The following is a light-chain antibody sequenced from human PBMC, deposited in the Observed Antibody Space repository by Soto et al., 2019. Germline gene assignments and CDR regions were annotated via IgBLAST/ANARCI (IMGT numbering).Light chain of an antibody. J-gene: IGKJ2*01. Sequence: SCWSSQSVLRGSNNKNYLAWYQHKPGQPPKPLIYWASTRESGVPDRFSGSGSGTEFTLTISRLQAEDVAVYYCHQYYSLPQTFGQGTKLEIK. CDR1: QSVLRGSNNKNY. V-gene: IGKV4-1*01. CDR3: HQYYSLPQT. CDR2: WAS.